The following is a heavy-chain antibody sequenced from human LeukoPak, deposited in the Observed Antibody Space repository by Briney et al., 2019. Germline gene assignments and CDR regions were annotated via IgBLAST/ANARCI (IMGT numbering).Heavy chain of an antibody. Sequence: GGSLRLSCAASGFTFSSYAMHWVRQAPGKGLEYVSTISNNGGSTYYVNSVKGRFTISRDNSKNTLFLQMGSLRAEDMAVYYCARGTYYDSSGYYFFDYWGQGTLVTVSS. V-gene: IGHV3-64*01. CDR2: ISNNGGST. J-gene: IGHJ4*02. CDR1: GFTFSSYA. CDR3: ARGTYYDSSGYYFFDY. D-gene: IGHD3-22*01.